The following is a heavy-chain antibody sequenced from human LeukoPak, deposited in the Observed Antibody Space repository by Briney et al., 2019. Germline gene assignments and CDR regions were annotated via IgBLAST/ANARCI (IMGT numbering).Heavy chain of an antibody. CDR1: GFTFSRYW. CDR2: INVDGSST. Sequence: GGSLRLSCAASGFTFSRYWMHWVRQAPGEGLVWVSRINVDGSSTSYAASMKGRFTIPRDNAKNTLYLQMNTLRAEDTAVYYFAKDSGDYGLYWGQGTLVTVSS. D-gene: IGHD4-17*01. V-gene: IGHV3-74*01. CDR3: AKDSGDYGLY. J-gene: IGHJ4*02.